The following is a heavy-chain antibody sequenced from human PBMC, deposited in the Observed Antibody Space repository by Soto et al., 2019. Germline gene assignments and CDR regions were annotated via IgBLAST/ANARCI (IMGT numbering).Heavy chain of an antibody. CDR1: GYSFTDYH. CDR3: ARGDATDCSNGVCSFFYNHDMDV. CDR2: INPKSGGT. Sequence: SVKVSCKASGYSFTDYHIHWVRQAPGQGLEWLGRINPKSGGTSTAQKFQGWVTMTTDTSISTASMELTRLTSDDTAIYYCARGDATDCSNGVCSFFYNHDMDVWGQGTTVTVSS. V-gene: IGHV1-2*04. J-gene: IGHJ6*02. D-gene: IGHD2-8*01.